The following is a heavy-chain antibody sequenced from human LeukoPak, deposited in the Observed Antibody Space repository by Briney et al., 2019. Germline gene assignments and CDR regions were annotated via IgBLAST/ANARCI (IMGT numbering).Heavy chain of an antibody. D-gene: IGHD1-26*01. J-gene: IGHJ4*02. CDR1: GYTFTGYY. Sequence: GASVKVSCKPSGYTFTGYYMHWVRQAPGQGLEWMGWINPNSGGTNYAQKFQGRVTMTRDTSTSTVYMELSSLRSEDTAVYYCARGGYSGRWDYWGQGTLVTVSS. CDR3: ARGGYSGRWDY. V-gene: IGHV1-2*02. CDR2: INPNSGGT.